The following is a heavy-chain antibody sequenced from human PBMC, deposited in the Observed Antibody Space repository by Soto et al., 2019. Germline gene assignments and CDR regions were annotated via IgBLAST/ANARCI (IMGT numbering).Heavy chain of an antibody. D-gene: IGHD3-3*01. CDR2: ISSSSSYI. CDR3: ARSPLYYDFRSSWFDP. Sequence: LRLSCAASGFTFSSYSMNWVRQAPGKGLEWVSSISSSSSYIYYADSVKGRFTISRDNAKNSLYLQMNSLRAEDTAVYYCARSPLYYDFRSSWFDPWGQGTLVTVSS. V-gene: IGHV3-21*01. CDR1: GFTFSSYS. J-gene: IGHJ5*02.